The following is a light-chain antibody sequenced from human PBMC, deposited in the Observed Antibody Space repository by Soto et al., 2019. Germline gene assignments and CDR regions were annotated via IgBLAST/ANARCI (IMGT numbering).Light chain of an antibody. V-gene: IGKV3-15*01. Sequence: EIVTTQFPATLSVSPGERATLSCRASQSVRSNLAWYQQKPGQAPRLLIYGASTRASGIPARFSGSGYGTEFTLTISSLQAEDFGVYYCQQYNKWPPWTFGQGTRVEIK. J-gene: IGKJ1*01. CDR2: GAS. CDR3: QQYNKWPPWT. CDR1: QSVRSN.